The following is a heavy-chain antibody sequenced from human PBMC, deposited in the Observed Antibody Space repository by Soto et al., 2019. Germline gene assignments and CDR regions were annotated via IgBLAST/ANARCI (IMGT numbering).Heavy chain of an antibody. CDR3: ARELYAVALFDY. Sequence: PSETLSLTCTVSGGSISSGGYYWSWIRQHPGKGLEWIGYIYYSGSTYYNPSLKSRVTISVDTSKNQFSLKLSSVTAADTAVYYGARELYAVALFDYWGQGTLVTVSS. CDR2: IYYSGST. V-gene: IGHV4-31*03. CDR1: GGSISSGGYY. J-gene: IGHJ4*02. D-gene: IGHD6-19*01.